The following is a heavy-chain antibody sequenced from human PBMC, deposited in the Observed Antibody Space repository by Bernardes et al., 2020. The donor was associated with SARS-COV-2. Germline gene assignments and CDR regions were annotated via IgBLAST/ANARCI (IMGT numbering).Heavy chain of an antibody. CDR3: ARVNDFAIGYNFDY. CDR2: IYPSGPT. D-gene: IGHD3-3*01. J-gene: IGHJ4*02. CDR1: VGSITSYH. V-gene: IGHV4-59*01. Sequence: SETLSLTCTVSVGSITSYHWRWIRQPPGKGLEYIGYIYPSGPTNYNPSRKSRVTMSVDTSMNQVPLKLRSVPAADTAVYYCARVNDFAIGYNFDYWGQGTLVTVSS.